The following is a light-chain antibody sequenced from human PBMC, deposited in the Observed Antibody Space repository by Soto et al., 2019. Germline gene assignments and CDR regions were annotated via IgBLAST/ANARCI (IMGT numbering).Light chain of an antibody. V-gene: IGKV3-20*01. CDR3: QQYGRSPQAAWT. Sequence: EIVLTQSPGTLSISPGERVTLSCRASQIVSNNYLAWYQQKPGQPPRLLIYGASSRATGIPDRFSGSGSGTDFTLTISRLEPEDFAVYYCQQYGRSPQAAWTFGQGTKVDIK. J-gene: IGKJ1*01. CDR1: QIVSNNY. CDR2: GAS.